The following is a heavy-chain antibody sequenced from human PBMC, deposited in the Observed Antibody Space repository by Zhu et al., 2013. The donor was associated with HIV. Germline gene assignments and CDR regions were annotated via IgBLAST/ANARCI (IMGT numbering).Heavy chain of an antibody. J-gene: IGHJ6*02. Sequence: QVQLVQSGAEVKKPGASVKVSCKASGYTFTSYGISWVRQAPGQGLEWMGWISAYNGNTNYAQKLQGRVTMTTDTSTSTAYMELRSLRSDDTAVYYCARDLGDGWTRNILTQYYYYYGMDVWGRRDHGHRLL. V-gene: IGHV1-18*01. CDR2: ISAYNGNT. CDR1: GYTFTSYG. D-gene: IGHD2-2*02. CDR3: ARDLGDGWTRNILTQYYYYYGMDV.